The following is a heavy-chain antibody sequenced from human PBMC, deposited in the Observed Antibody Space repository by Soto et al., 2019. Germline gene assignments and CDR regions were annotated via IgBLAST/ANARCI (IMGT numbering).Heavy chain of an antibody. Sequence: GASVKVSCKVSGYTLTELSMHWVRQAPGKGLEWMGGFDPEDGETIYAQKFQGRVTMTEDTSTDTAYMELSSLRSEDTAVYYCATDQPSSSSNYYYGMDVWGQGTTVTVSS. CDR1: GYTLTELS. CDR2: FDPEDGET. V-gene: IGHV1-24*01. J-gene: IGHJ6*02. D-gene: IGHD6-6*01. CDR3: ATDQPSSSSNYYYGMDV.